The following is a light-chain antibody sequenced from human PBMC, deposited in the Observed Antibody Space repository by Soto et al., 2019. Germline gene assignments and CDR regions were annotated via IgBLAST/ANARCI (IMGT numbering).Light chain of an antibody. Sequence: QAVVTQSPSASASLGASVKLTCTLNSGHTSNAIAWYQQQPEKGPRYLMKVNSDGSHNRGDGIPDRFSGSGSGAERYLTISSLQSDDEADYYCQTWGVFGGGTKLTVL. CDR3: QTWGV. V-gene: IGLV4-69*01. J-gene: IGLJ2*01. CDR1: SGHTSNA. CDR2: VNSDGSH.